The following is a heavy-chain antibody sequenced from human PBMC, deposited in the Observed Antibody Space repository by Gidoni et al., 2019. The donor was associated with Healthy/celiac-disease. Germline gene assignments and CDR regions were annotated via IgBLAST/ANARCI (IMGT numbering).Heavy chain of an antibody. CDR2: INHSGNT. J-gene: IGHJ6*03. D-gene: IGHD2-2*01. Sequence: QMRLQQWAGGRLKPPKTLSRTGAVQGGSCRGHNGSGIRLPPGKGREWIGEINHSGNTNYNPSLKTRVTISVDTSKNQCSLKLSSVTAADTAVYYCARRGYCSSTSCYRGPRAHYYYYMDVWGKGTTVTVSS. V-gene: IGHV4-34*01. CDR3: ARRGYCSSTSCYRGPRAHYYYYMDV. CDR1: GGSCRGHN.